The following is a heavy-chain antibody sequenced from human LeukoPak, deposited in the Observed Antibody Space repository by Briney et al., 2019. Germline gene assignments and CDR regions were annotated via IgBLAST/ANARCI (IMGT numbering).Heavy chain of an antibody. J-gene: IGHJ3*02. CDR1: GYTFTSYD. CDR3: ASHPITMVRGDI. V-gene: IGHV1-8*01. CDR2: MNPNSGNT. Sequence: GASVKVSCKASGYTFTSYDINWVRQATGQGLEWMGWMNPNSGNTGYAQKFQGRVTITADESTSTAYMELSSLRSEDTAVYYCASHPITMVRGDIWGQGTMVTVSS. D-gene: IGHD3-10*01.